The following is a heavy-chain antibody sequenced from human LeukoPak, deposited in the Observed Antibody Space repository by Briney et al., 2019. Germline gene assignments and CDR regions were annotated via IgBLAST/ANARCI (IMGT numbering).Heavy chain of an antibody. CDR3: ARDVVSWAAAGYSSSWYWFDP. CDR1: GGSISSGSYY. CDR2: IYTSGST. Sequence: TSQTLSLTCTVSGGSISSGSYYWSWIRQPAGKGLEWIGRIYTSGSTNYSPSLKSRVTISVDTSKNQFSLKLSSVTAADTAVYYCARDVVSWAAAGYSSSWYWFDPWGQGTLVTVSS. D-gene: IGHD6-13*01. J-gene: IGHJ5*02. V-gene: IGHV4-61*02.